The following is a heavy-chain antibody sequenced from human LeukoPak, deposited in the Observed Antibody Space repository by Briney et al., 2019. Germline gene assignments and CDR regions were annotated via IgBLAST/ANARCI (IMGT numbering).Heavy chain of an antibody. CDR2: MNPNSGNT. CDR1: GYTFTIYD. CDR3: ARVITHFNWFDP. V-gene: IGHV1-8*03. D-gene: IGHD1-20*01. Sequence: ASVKVSFKASGYTFTIYDINWVRQATGQGLEWMGWMNPNSGNTGYAQKFQGRVTITRNTSISTAYMELSGLRSEDTAVYYCARVITHFNWFDPWGQGTLVTVSS. J-gene: IGHJ5*02.